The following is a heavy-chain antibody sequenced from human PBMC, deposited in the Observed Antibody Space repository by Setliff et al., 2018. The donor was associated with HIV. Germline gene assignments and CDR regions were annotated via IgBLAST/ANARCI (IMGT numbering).Heavy chain of an antibody. J-gene: IGHJ4*01. V-gene: IGHV3-48*01. D-gene: IGHD1-26*01. CDR3: ARDKWASGFDF. Sequence: GSLRLSCTASGLTFGDYAMSWVRQAPGKGLEWVSYISMSSHTSVIYSDSVKGRFTISRDNARNSFYLQMNSLRVDDTAVYFCARDKWASGFDFWGHGTLVTVSS. CDR1: GLTFGDYA. CDR2: ISMSSHTSV.